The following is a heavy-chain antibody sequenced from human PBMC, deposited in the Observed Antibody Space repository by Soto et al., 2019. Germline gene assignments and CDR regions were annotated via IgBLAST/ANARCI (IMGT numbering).Heavy chain of an antibody. CDR3: AHFKPLGMVRGVIDWFDP. CDR1: GFSLSTSGVG. CDR2: IYWDDDK. V-gene: IGHV2-5*02. Sequence: QITLKESGPTLVKPTQTLTLTCTFSGFSLSTSGVGVGWIRQPPGKALEWLALIYWDDDKRYSPSLKSRLTIPKGTSKNQVVLTMTNMDPVATSTYYGAHFKPLGMVRGVIDWFDPWGRGTLVTVSS. J-gene: IGHJ5*02. D-gene: IGHD3-10*01.